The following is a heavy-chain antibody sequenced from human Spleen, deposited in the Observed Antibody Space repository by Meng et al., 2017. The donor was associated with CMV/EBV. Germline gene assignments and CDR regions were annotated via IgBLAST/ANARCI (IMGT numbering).Heavy chain of an antibody. J-gene: IGHJ6*02. CDR3: ARGTVGFYYYYYYGMDV. CDR2: INPSGGST. CDR1: GYIFTNYY. D-gene: IGHD4-11*01. Sequence: ASVKVSCKTSGYIFTNYYMHWVRQAPGQGLEWMGIINPSGGSTSYAQKFQGRVTMTRDTSTSTVYMDLSSLRSEDTAVYYCARGTVGFYYYYYYGMDVWGQGTLVTVSS. V-gene: IGHV1-46*01.